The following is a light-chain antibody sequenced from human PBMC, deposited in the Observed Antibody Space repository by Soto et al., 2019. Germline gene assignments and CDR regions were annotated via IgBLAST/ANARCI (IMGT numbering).Light chain of an antibody. CDR3: QQHINWPPKT. J-gene: IGKJ1*01. Sequence: EIVLTQSPATLSLSPGXRATLSCRASQSVSSYLAWYQQKPGQAPRLLIYDASNRATGIPARFSGSGSGTDLTLTISSLEREEFAVYYSQQHINWPPKTFGQGKKEDI. CDR1: QSVSSY. V-gene: IGKV3-11*01. CDR2: DAS.